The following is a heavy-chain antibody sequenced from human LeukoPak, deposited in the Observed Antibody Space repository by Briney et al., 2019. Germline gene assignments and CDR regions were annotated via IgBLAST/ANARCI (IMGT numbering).Heavy chain of an antibody. CDR1: GGSISSYY. J-gene: IGHJ4*02. Sequence: SETLSLTCTVSGGSISSYYWSWIRQPPGKGLEWIGYIFYSGSTNYNPSVKSRVTISVDTSKNQFSLKLSSVTAADTAVYYCARHGGFGSSFDYWGQGTLVTVSS. CDR3: ARHGGFGSSFDY. D-gene: IGHD6-6*01. V-gene: IGHV4-59*08. CDR2: IFYSGST.